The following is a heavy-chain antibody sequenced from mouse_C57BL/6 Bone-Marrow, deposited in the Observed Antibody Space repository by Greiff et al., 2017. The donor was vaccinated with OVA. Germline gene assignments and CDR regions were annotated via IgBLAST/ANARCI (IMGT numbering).Heavy chain of an antibody. V-gene: IGHV5-17*01. Sequence: EVKLQESGGGLVKPGGSLKLSCAASGFTFSDYGMHWVRQAPEKGLEWVAYISSGSSTIYYADTVKGRFTISRDNAKNTLFLQMTSLRSEDTAMYYCATSYYGSSYPYYYAMDYWGQGTSVTVSS. D-gene: IGHD1-1*01. CDR2: ISSGSSTI. J-gene: IGHJ4*01. CDR1: GFTFSDYG. CDR3: ATSYYGSSYPYYYAMDY.